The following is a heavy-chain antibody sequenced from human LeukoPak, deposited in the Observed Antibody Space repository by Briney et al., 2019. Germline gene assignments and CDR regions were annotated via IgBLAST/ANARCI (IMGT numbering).Heavy chain of an antibody. J-gene: IGHJ4*02. CDR2: ISASGGST. Sequence: PGGSLRLSCAASGFSFNSYGMSWVRQSPGKGLEWVSSISASGGSTYYADSVKGRFTISRDNSKNTLYLQMNSLRAEDTAVYYCAKDGSGYYYDSSGYSEWGQGTLVTVSS. CDR3: AKDGSGYYYDSSGYSE. CDR1: GFSFNSYG. V-gene: IGHV3-23*01. D-gene: IGHD3-22*01.